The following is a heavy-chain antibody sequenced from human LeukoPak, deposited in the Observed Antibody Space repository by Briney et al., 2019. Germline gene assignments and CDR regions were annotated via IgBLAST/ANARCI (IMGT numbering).Heavy chain of an antibody. D-gene: IGHD6-19*01. CDR3: ARITYSSGWYSIWWFDP. V-gene: IGHV3-7*04. CDR2: IKHDGSEK. Sequence: GGSLRLSCAASGFTFSSYWMSWVRQAPGKGLEWVANIKHDGSEKYYVDSVKGRFTISRDNAKNSLYLQMNSLRAEDTAVYYCARITYSSGWYSIWWFDPWGQGTLVTVSS. J-gene: IGHJ5*02. CDR1: GFTFSSYW.